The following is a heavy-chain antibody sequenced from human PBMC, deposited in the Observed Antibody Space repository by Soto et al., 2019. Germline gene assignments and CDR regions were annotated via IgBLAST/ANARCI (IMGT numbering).Heavy chain of an antibody. V-gene: IGHV1-3*01. Sequence: ASVKVSCKASGYTFTSYAMHWVRQAPGQRLEWMGWINAGNGNTKYSQKFQGRVTITRDTSASTAYMELSSLKASDTAMYYCASIAAAGTEIGAFDIWGQGTMVTGSS. D-gene: IGHD6-13*01. CDR1: GYTFTSYA. CDR3: ASIAAAGTEIGAFDI. J-gene: IGHJ3*02. CDR2: INAGNGNT.